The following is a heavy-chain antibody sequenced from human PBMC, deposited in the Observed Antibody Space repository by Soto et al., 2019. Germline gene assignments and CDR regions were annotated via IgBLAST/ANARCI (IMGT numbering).Heavy chain of an antibody. CDR3: ARTGGRDIVVVPADIPNWFDP. D-gene: IGHD2-2*02. V-gene: IGHV4-34*01. CDR2: INHSGST. CDR1: GGSFSGYY. J-gene: IGHJ5*02. Sequence: QVQLQQWGAGLLKPSETLSLTCAVYGGSFSGYYWSWIRQPPGKGLEWIGEINHSGSTNYNPSLKSRVTKSVDTSKNQFSLKLSSVTAADTAVYSGARTGGRDIVVVPADIPNWFDPWGQGTLVTVSS.